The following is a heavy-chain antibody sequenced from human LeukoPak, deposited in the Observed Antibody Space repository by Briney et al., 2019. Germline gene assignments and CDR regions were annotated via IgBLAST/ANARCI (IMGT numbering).Heavy chain of an antibody. CDR2: IYPGGSDT. CDR1: GYSFTNYW. J-gene: IGHJ4*02. CDR3: ARHTRDDYYGWGSYYNDY. V-gene: IGHV5-51*01. D-gene: IGHD3-10*01. Sequence: GESLKISCKGSGYSFTNYWIGWVRQMPGKGLEWMGIIYPGGSDTRYSPSFQGQVTISADKSISTAYLQWSSLKASDTAMYYCARHTRDDYYGWGSYYNDYWGQGTLVTVSS.